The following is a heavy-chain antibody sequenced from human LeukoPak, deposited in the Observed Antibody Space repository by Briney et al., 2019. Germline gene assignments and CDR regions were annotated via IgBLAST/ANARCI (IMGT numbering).Heavy chain of an antibody. CDR2: VRYDESNE. CDR1: GFVFSNYG. V-gene: IGHV3-30*02. D-gene: IGHD5-12*01. CDR3: AKDSNTGYVSVGPDY. Sequence: GGSLRLSCQTSGFVFSNYGMHWVRQAPGKGLEWVAFVRYDESNEYYAASVKGRFTISRDNSRNTLYLQMNSLRAEDTGVYSCAKDSNTGYVSVGPDYWGLGTLVTVSS. J-gene: IGHJ4*02.